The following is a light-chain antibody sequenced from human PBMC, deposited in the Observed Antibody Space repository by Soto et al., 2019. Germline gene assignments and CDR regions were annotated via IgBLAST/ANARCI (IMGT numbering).Light chain of an antibody. CDR1: SSDVGGYDF. V-gene: IGLV2-14*01. CDR2: EVS. Sequence: QSALTQPASVSGSPEQSITISCTGTSSDVGGYDFVSWYQHHPGKAPKLMIYEVSNRPSGVSNRFSGPKSGNTASLTISGLQAEDEADYFCSSYTSSASYVFGTGTKVTVL. CDR3: SSYTSSASYV. J-gene: IGLJ1*01.